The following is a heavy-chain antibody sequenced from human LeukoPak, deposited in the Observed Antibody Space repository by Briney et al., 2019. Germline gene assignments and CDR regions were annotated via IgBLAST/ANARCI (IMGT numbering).Heavy chain of an antibody. Sequence: PSETLSLTCAVSGYSISSGYYWGWIRQPPGKGLEWIGSIYHSGSTYYNPSLKSRVTISVDTSKNQFSLKLSSVTAADTAVYYCARHRITMVRGVMPYFDYWGQGTLVTVPS. J-gene: IGHJ4*02. V-gene: IGHV4-38-2*01. D-gene: IGHD3-10*01. CDR1: GYSISSGYY. CDR2: IYHSGST. CDR3: ARHRITMVRGVMPYFDY.